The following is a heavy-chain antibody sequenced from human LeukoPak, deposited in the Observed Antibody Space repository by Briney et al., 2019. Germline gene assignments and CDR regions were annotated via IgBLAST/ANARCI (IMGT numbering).Heavy chain of an antibody. CDR2: ISSSSSTI. CDR1: GFTFSSYS. D-gene: IGHD3-3*02. J-gene: IGHJ3*02. CDR3: ARAFHGAFDI. V-gene: IGHV3-48*01. Sequence: PGGSLRLSCAASGFTFSSYSMNWVRQAPGKGLEWVSYISSSSSTIYYADSVKGRFTISRDNAKNSLYLQMNSLRAEDTAVYYCARAFHGAFDIWGQGTMVTVSS.